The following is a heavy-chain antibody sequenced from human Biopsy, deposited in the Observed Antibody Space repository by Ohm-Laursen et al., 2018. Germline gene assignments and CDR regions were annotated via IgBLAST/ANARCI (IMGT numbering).Heavy chain of an antibody. CDR1: GFSFSDYH. D-gene: IGHD3-9*01. Sequence: SLRLSCAAFGFSFSDYHMRWIRQAPGRGLEWVSYISGGGTIYYGDSMKGRVTISRDNAKNSLYLQMHSLRAEDTAEYYCARHLRYNDYWGQGTLVTVSS. CDR2: ISGGGTI. J-gene: IGHJ4*02. CDR3: ARHLRYNDY. V-gene: IGHV3-11*01.